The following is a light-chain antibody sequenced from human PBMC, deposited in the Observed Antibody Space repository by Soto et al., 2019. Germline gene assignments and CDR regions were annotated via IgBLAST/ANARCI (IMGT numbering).Light chain of an antibody. CDR1: QSVSSSY. CDR2: AAS. CDR3: QQYGSSPLYT. Sequence: EIVLTQSPGTLSLSPGERATLSCRASQSVSSSYLVWYQQKPGQAPRLLIYAASSRATGIPDRFSGSGSRTAFTLTSSRLEPEDFAVYYCQQYGSSPLYTFGQGTKLEI. V-gene: IGKV3-20*01. J-gene: IGKJ2*01.